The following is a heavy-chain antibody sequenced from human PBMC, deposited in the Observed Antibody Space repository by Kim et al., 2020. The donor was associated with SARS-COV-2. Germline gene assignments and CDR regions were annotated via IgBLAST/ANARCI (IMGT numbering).Heavy chain of an antibody. J-gene: IGHJ5*02. CDR3: ARDGRVTMVRGVIIDNWFDP. Sequence: SVKVSCKASGGTFSSYAISWVRQAPGQGLEWMGGIIPIFGTANYAQKFQGRVTNTADESTSTAYMELSSLRSEDTAVYYCARDGRVTMVRGVIIDNWFDPWGQGTLVTVSS. V-gene: IGHV1-69*13. CDR1: GGTFSSYA. D-gene: IGHD3-10*01. CDR2: IIPIFGTA.